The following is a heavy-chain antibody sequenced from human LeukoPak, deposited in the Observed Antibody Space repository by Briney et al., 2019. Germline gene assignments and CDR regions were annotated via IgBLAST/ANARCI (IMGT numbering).Heavy chain of an antibody. Sequence: ASVKVSCKASGYTFTSYDINWVRQATGQGLEWMGWMNPNSGNTGYAQKFQGRVTITRNTSISTAYMELSSLRSEDTAVYYCARGVGYYDYVWGSYRHNWFDPWGQGTLVTVSS. V-gene: IGHV1-8*03. CDR3: ARGVGYYDYVWGSYRHNWFDP. CDR2: MNPNSGNT. J-gene: IGHJ5*02. D-gene: IGHD3-16*02. CDR1: GYTFTSYD.